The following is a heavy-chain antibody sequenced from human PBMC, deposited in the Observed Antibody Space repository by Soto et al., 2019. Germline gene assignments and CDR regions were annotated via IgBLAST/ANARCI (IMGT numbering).Heavy chain of an antibody. CDR2: ISYDGSNK. Sequence: QVQLVESGGGVVQPGRSLRLSCAASGFTFSSYGMHWVRQAPGKGLEWVAVISYDGSNKYYADSVKGRFTISRDNSKNTLYLQMNRLRAEDTAVYYCAKDMTYYYDSSGYYYFDYWGQGNLVTVSS. CDR1: GFTFSSYG. D-gene: IGHD3-22*01. V-gene: IGHV3-30*18. CDR3: AKDMTYYYDSSGYYYFDY. J-gene: IGHJ4*02.